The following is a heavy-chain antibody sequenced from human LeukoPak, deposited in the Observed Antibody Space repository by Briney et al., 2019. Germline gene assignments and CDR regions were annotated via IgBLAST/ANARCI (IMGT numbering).Heavy chain of an antibody. D-gene: IGHD1-26*01. J-gene: IGHJ5*02. CDR2: INPSGGST. V-gene: IGHV1-46*01. Sequence: ASVKVSCKASGYTFTSYYMHWVRQAPGQGLEWMGIINPSGGSTSYAQKFQGRVTMTRDTSTSTVYMELSSLRSEDTAVYYCAGVGATVGWFDPWGQGTLVTVSS. CDR1: GYTFTSYY. CDR3: AGVGATVGWFDP.